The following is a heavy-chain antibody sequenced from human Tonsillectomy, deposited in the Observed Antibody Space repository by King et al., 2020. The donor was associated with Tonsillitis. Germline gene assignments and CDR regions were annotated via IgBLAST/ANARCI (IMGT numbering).Heavy chain of an antibody. V-gene: IGHV3-23*04. Sequence: VQLVESGGGLVQPGGSLRLSCAASGFTFSSYAMSWVRQAPGKGLEWVSVISASGGTTYYADSVKGRFTISRDNSKNTLYLQMNSLKAEDTAVYYGAKDGGSSSRHFDYWGQGTLVTVSS. D-gene: IGHD2-15*01. CDR3: AKDGGSSSRHFDY. CDR1: GFTFSSYA. J-gene: IGHJ4*02. CDR2: ISASGGTT.